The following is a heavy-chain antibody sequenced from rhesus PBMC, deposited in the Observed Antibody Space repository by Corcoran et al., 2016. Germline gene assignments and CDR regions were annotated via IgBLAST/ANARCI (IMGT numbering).Heavy chain of an antibody. D-gene: IGHD2-15*01. J-gene: IGHJ5-2*02. V-gene: IGHV4-147*01. Sequence: QVQLQESGPGLVKPSETLSLTCAVSGGSISSNYWSWIRQPPGKGLEWIGPINGSSGSTSYHPSLTSRVTISTDTSKNQFSLKLSSVTAADTAVYYCASSVLTALSLDVWGRGVLVTVSS. CDR3: ASSVLTALSLDV. CDR1: GGSISSNY. CDR2: INGSSGST.